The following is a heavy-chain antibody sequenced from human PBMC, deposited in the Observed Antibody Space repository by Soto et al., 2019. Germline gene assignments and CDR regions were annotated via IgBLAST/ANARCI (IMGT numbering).Heavy chain of an antibody. D-gene: IGHD6-13*01. CDR3: ARSWCSSWFNWFDP. Sequence: AGPTLVNPTQTLTLTCTFSGFSLSTSGMCVSWIRQPPGKALEWLALIDWDDDKYYSTSLKTRLTISKDTSKNQVVLTMTNMDPVDTATYYCARSWCSSWFNWFDPWGQGTLVTVSS. CDR1: GFSLSTSGMC. CDR2: IDWDDDK. V-gene: IGHV2-70*01. J-gene: IGHJ5*02.